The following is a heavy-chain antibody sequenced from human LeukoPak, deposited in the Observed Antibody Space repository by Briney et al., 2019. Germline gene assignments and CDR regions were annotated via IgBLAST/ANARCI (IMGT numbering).Heavy chain of an antibody. CDR2: ISSSSSYI. D-gene: IGHD3-22*01. V-gene: IGHV3-21*01. CDR1: GFTFSSYS. Sequence: GGSLRLSCAASGFTFSSYSMNWVRQAPGKGLEWVSSISSSSSYIYYADSVKGRFTISRDNAKNSLYLQMNSLRAEDTAVYYCTTNYYYDSSGYYYYFDYWGQGTLVTVSS. CDR3: TTNYYYDSSGYYYYFDY. J-gene: IGHJ4*02.